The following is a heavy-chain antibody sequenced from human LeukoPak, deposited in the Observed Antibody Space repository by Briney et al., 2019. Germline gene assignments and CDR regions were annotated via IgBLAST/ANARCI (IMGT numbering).Heavy chain of an antibody. V-gene: IGHV4-38-2*02. CDR3: ARVRRTYYYYMDV. CDR1: GYSISSGHY. J-gene: IGHJ6*03. CDR2: IFHSGST. Sequence: SETLSLTCTVSGYSISSGHYWGWIRQPPGKGLEWIGSIFHSGSTYYNPSLKSRVTISLDTSKNQFSLKLSSVTAADTAVYYCARVRRTYYYYMDVWGKGTTVTVSS.